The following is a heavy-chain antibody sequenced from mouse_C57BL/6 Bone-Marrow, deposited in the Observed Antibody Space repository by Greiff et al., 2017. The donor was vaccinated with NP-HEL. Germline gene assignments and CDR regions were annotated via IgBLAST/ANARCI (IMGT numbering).Heavy chain of an antibody. CDR2: IWSGGST. Sequence: QVQLKQSGPGLVQPSQSLSITCTVSGFSLTSYGVHWVRQSPGKGLEWLGVIWSGGSTDYNAAFISRLSISKDNSKSQVFFKMNSLQADDTAIYYCARNLPPGSSYEGAMDYWGQGTSVTVSS. D-gene: IGHD1-1*01. V-gene: IGHV2-2*01. J-gene: IGHJ4*01. CDR3: ARNLPPGSSYEGAMDY. CDR1: GFSLTSYG.